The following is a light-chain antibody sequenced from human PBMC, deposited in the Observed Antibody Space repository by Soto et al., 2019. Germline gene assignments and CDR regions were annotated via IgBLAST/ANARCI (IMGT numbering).Light chain of an antibody. J-gene: IGKJ4*01. Sequence: EIVLTQSPATLSLSLGERATLSCSASQSVITYLACYQQKPGQAPRLLIYDASNRATDIPDRFSGSGSGTDFTLTISSLDPEDFAVYYCHQRSKWPLTFGGGTKVEIK. CDR1: QSVITY. CDR3: HQRSKWPLT. V-gene: IGKV3-11*01. CDR2: DAS.